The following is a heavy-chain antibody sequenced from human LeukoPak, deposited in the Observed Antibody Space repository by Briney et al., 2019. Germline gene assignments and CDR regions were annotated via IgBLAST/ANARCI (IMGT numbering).Heavy chain of an antibody. Sequence: PGGSLRLSCAASGFAFSNYGMHWVRQAPGKGLEWVAVIWYDGSNKYYADSVKGRFTISRDNSKNTLYLQMNSLRAEDTAVYYCARELYRSGSSPIEYYYYGMDVWGQGTTVTVSS. J-gene: IGHJ6*02. V-gene: IGHV3-33*01. CDR2: IWYDGSNK. D-gene: IGHD1-26*01. CDR3: ARELYRSGSSPIEYYYYGMDV. CDR1: GFAFSNYG.